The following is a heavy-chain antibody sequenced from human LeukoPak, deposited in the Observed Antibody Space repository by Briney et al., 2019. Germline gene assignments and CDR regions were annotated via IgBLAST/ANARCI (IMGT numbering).Heavy chain of an antibody. V-gene: IGHV3-9*01. Sequence: GGSLRLSCAASGFTFDDYAMHWVRQAPGKGLEWVSGISWNSGSIGYADSVKGRFTISRDNAKNSLYLQMNSLRAEDTALYYCAKASGSAFMIVVVPDAFDIWGQGTMVTVSS. D-gene: IGHD3-22*01. CDR2: ISWNSGSI. CDR1: GFTFDDYA. CDR3: AKASGSAFMIVVVPDAFDI. J-gene: IGHJ3*02.